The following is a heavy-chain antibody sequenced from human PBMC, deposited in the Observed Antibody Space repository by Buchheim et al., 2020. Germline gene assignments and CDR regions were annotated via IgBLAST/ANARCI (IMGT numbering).Heavy chain of an antibody. CDR2: IYSGGST. CDR3: ARDPRDYSNYYYYYGMDV. J-gene: IGHJ6*02. V-gene: IGHV3-66*01. Sequence: EVQLVESGGGLVQPGGSLRLSCAASGFTVSSNYMSWVRQAPGKGLEWVSVIYSGGSTYYADPVQGRFTISRDNSKNTLYLQMNSLRAEDTAVYYCARDPRDYSNYYYYYGMDVWGQGT. D-gene: IGHD4-11*01. CDR1: GFTVSSNY.